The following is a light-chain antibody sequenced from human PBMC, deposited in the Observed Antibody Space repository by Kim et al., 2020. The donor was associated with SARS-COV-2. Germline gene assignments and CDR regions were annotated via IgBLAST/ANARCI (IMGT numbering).Light chain of an antibody. J-gene: IGLJ3*02. V-gene: IGLV6-57*01. CDR1: SGSIDGNY. CDR2: EDN. Sequence: KTVIMSCIRSSGSIDGNYVQWYQQRPGSSPTTIIYEDNDRPAGVPDRFSGSIDSASNSASLTISGLQTEDEADYYCQSFDSSNHWVFGGGTQLTVL. CDR3: QSFDSSNHWV.